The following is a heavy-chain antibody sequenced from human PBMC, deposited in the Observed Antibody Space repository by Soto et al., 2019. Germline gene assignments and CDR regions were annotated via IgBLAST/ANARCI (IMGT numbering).Heavy chain of an antibody. CDR3: ASGGLGAIFGVVIKNRFDP. CDR2: IIPIFGTA. V-gene: IGHV1-69*13. CDR1: GGTFSSYA. D-gene: IGHD3-3*01. Sequence: ASVKVSCKASGGTFSSYAISWVRQAPGQGLEWMGGIIPIFGTANYAQKFQGRVTITADESTSTAYMELSSLRSEDTAVYYCASGGLGAIFGVVIKNRFDPWGQGTLVTVSS. J-gene: IGHJ5*02.